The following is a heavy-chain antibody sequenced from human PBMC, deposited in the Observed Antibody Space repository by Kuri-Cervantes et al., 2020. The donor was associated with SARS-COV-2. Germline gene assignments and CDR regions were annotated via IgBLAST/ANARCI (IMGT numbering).Heavy chain of an antibody. V-gene: IGHV6-1*01. D-gene: IGHD5-18*01. J-gene: IGHJ4*02. CDR3: ARVPGGYSYGPFDY. CDR1: GDSVSSNSAA. Sequence: SCAISGDSVSSNSAAWNWIRQSPSRGLEWLGRTYYRSKWYNDYAVSVKSRITINPDTSKNQFSLQLNSVTPKDTAVYYCARVPGGYSYGPFDYWGQGTLVHGAS. CDR2: TYYRSKWYN.